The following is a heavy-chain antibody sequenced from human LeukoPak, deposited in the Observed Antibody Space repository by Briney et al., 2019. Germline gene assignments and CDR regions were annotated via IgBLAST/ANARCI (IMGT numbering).Heavy chain of an antibody. V-gene: IGHV1-69*01. CDR2: IIPIFGTA. J-gene: IGHJ4*02. CDR1: GGTFSSYA. D-gene: IGHD6-13*01. Sequence: SVKVSCKASGGTFSSYAISWVRQAPGQGLEWMGGIIPIFGTANYAQKFQGRVTITADESTSTAYMELSSLRSEDTAVYYCAGGYSSSWYPRPPFFDYWGQGTLVTVSS. CDR3: AGGYSSSWYPRPPFFDY.